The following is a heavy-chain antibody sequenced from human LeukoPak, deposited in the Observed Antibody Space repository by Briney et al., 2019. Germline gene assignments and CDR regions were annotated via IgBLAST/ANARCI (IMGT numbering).Heavy chain of an antibody. J-gene: IGHJ4*02. Sequence: SETLSLTCTVSGGSISSGGYYWSWIRQHPGKGLEWIGYIYYSGSTYYNPSLKSRVTISVDTSKNQFSLKLSSVTAADTAVYYCARGPRAYCGGDCYPLDYWGQGTPVTVSS. CDR1: GGSISSGGYY. V-gene: IGHV4-31*03. CDR2: IYYSGST. D-gene: IGHD2-21*02. CDR3: ARGPRAYCGGDCYPLDY.